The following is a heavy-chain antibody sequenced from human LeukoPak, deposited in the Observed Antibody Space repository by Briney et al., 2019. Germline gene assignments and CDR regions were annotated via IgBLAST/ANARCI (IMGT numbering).Heavy chain of an antibody. V-gene: IGHV3-23*01. J-gene: IGHJ4*02. CDR1: GFSFRRYA. Sequence: GGSLKLTCPASGFSFRRYAMSWVRQAPGKGLEGVSSIGGSGDNTSYAESLKGRFTISRDNSKNTLFLQMNSLRAEDTAVFYCAKRSGYTTGWFFDFWGQGTLVTVSS. D-gene: IGHD6-19*01. CDR2: IGGSGDNT. CDR3: AKRSGYTTGWFFDF.